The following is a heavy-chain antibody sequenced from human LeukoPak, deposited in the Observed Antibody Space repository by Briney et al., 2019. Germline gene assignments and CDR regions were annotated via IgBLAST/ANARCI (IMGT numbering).Heavy chain of an antibody. CDR3: ARTPGGREFDY. D-gene: IGHD2-15*01. CDR2: IYYSGST. J-gene: IGHJ4*02. CDR1: GGSISSYY. V-gene: IGHV4-59*12. Sequence: PSETLSLTCTVSGGSISSYYWSWIRQPPGKGLEWIGYIYYSGSTNYNPSLKSRVTLSVDTSKNQFSLKLSSVTAADTAVYYCARTPGGREFDYWGQGTLVTVSS.